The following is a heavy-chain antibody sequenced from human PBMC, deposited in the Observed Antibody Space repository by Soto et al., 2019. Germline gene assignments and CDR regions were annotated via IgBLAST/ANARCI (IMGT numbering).Heavy chain of an antibody. J-gene: IGHJ4*02. D-gene: IGHD6-13*01. V-gene: IGHV5-10-1*01. CDR1: GYSFTSYW. Sequence: PGESLKISCKGSGYSFTSYWISWVRQMPGKGLEWMGRIDPSDSYTNYSPSFQGHVTISADKSISTAYLQWSSLKASDTAMYYCARHGRSVAAAGTMIGYWGQGTLVTSPQ. CDR2: IDPSDSYT. CDR3: ARHGRSVAAAGTMIGY.